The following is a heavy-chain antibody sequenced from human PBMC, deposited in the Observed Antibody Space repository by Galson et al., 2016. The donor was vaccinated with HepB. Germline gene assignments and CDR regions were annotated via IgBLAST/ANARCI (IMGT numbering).Heavy chain of an antibody. J-gene: IGHJ4*02. D-gene: IGHD4-11*01. Sequence: SLRLSCAGSGFPFSDYYMSWIRQAPGKRLEWISYISNSVGTRYYADSVKGRFSISRDNAGNSLFLQMNSLRADDTAVYYCARDRYYSMDVWGQGTLVTVSS. CDR2: ISNSVGTR. CDR3: ARDRYYSMDV. V-gene: IGHV3-11*04. CDR1: GFPFSDYY.